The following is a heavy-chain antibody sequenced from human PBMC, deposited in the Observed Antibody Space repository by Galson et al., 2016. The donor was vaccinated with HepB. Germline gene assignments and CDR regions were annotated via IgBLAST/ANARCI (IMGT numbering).Heavy chain of an antibody. CDR2: ISSTNKYI. CDR1: GFTFAGYS. CDR3: ARDYVDQLRLVNFDL. V-gene: IGHV3-21*01. D-gene: IGHD1-7*01. Sequence: SFLFSCAASGFTFAGYSMNWVRQAPGKGLEWVSYISSTNKYIYYGDSVKGRFTVSRDHAENSLYLQMNSLRAEDTAMYYCARDYVDQLRLVNFDLWGQGTMVTVSS. J-gene: IGHJ3*01.